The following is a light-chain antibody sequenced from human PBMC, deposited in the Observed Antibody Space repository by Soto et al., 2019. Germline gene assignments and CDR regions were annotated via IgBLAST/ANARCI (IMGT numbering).Light chain of an antibody. J-gene: IGKJ4*01. CDR1: QSLLHRNGYKY. Sequence: DIVMTQSPLALLVTPGESASIACRSSQSLLHRNGYKYLDWYLQKPGQSPQLLIYLGSNRASGVPERFSGSGSGTDFTLTISSLQPEDFATYYCQQSYSTPSTFGGGTKVDIK. V-gene: IGKV2-28*01. CDR3: QQSYSTPST. CDR2: LGS.